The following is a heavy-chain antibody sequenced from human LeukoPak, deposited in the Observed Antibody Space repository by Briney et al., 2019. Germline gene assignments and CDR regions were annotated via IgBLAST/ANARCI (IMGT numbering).Heavy chain of an antibody. CDR1: GGSISSYY. V-gene: IGHV4-59*08. Sequence: PSETLSLTCTVSGGSISSYYWSWIRQPPGKGLEWIGHNHYSGSTNYNPSLKNRVAISVEPSKNQFSLMLASVAATDTAIYYCARHADYGGSPVPDFFDYWGQGALVTVSS. CDR2: NHYSGST. J-gene: IGHJ4*02. CDR3: ARHADYGGSPVPDFFDY. D-gene: IGHD4-23*01.